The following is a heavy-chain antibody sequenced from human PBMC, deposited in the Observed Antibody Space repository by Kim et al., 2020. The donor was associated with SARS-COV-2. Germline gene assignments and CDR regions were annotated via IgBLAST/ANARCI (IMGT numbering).Heavy chain of an antibody. J-gene: IGHJ2*01. CDR2: IYPGDSDT. CDR3: ARHSRDDITIFGVVPELYIWYFDL. Sequence: GESLKISCKGSGYSFTSYWIGWVRQMPGKGLEWMGIIYPGDSDTRYSPSFQGQVTISADKSISTAYLQWSSLKASDTAMYYCARHSRDDITIFGVVPELYIWYFDLWGRGTLVTVSS. D-gene: IGHD3-3*01. V-gene: IGHV5-51*01. CDR1: GYSFTSYW.